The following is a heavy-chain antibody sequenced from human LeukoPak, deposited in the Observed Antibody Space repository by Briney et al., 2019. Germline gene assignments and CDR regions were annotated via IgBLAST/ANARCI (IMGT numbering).Heavy chain of an antibody. CDR2: ISYDGSNK. J-gene: IGHJ4*02. Sequence: VISYDGSNKYYADSVKGRFTISRDNSKNTLYLQMNSLRAEDTAVYYCAHNPGYSSSWYVDYWGQGTLVTVSS. V-gene: IGHV3-30*07. D-gene: IGHD6-13*01. CDR3: AHNPGYSSSWYVDY.